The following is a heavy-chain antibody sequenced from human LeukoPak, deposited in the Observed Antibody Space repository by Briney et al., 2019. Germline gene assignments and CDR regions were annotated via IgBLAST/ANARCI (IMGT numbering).Heavy chain of an antibody. J-gene: IGHJ6*03. CDR1: GGSISSSSYF. D-gene: IGHD3-10*01. V-gene: IGHV4-39*01. Sequence: SETLSLTCTVSGGSISSSSYFWGWIRQPPGKGLEWIASIYYNGRTHYNPSLKSRVTISVDTSKNQFSLKLSSVTAADTAVYYCATYGSGSYNYYYMDVWGKGTTVTISS. CDR2: IYYNGRT. CDR3: ATYGSGSYNYYYMDV.